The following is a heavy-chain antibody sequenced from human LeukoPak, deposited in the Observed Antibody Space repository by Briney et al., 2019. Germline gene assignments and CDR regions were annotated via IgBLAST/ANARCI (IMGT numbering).Heavy chain of an antibody. D-gene: IGHD5-12*01. CDR1: GLTFDDHA. J-gene: IGHJ4*02. CDR3: AKDIGVARTWAFDY. V-gene: IGHV3-9*01. CDR2: ISWNGGSI. Sequence: GGSLRLSCGASGLTFDDHAMHWVRQTPGKGLEWVSGISWNGGSIDYADSVRGRFTISRDNAKNSLYLQMNSLRAEDTALYYCAKDIGVARTWAFDYWGQGTLVTVSS.